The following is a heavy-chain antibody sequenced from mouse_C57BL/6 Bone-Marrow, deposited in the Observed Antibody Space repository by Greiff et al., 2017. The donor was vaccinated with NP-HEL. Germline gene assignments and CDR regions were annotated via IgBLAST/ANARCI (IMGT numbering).Heavy chain of an antibody. CDR1: GYTFTSYG. V-gene: IGHV1-81*01. Sequence: VQLQQSGAELARPGASVKLSCKASGYTFTSYGISWVKQRTGQGLEWIGEIYPRSGNTYYNEKFKGKATLTADKSSSTAYMELRSLTSEDSAVYFCARYYYGSSYLAWFAYWGQGTLVTVSA. CDR2: IYPRSGNT. J-gene: IGHJ3*01. D-gene: IGHD1-1*01. CDR3: ARYYYGSSYLAWFAY.